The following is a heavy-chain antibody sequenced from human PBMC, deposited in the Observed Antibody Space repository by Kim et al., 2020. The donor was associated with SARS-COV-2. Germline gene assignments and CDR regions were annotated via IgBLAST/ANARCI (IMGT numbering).Heavy chain of an antibody. Sequence: DYAAPVKGRFTISRDDSKNTLYLQMNSLKTEDTAVYYCTTDSYGYYYFDYWGQGTLVTVSS. D-gene: IGHD5-18*01. CDR3: TTDSYGYYYFDY. J-gene: IGHJ4*02. V-gene: IGHV3-15*01.